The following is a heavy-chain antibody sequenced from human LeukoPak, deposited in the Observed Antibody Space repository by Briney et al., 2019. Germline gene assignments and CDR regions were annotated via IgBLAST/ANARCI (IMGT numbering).Heavy chain of an antibody. CDR1: GFTFSSYG. V-gene: IGHV3-33*06. J-gene: IGHJ3*02. CDR2: IWYDGSNK. CDR3: AKRYSSSWYGDAFDI. D-gene: IGHD6-13*01. Sequence: GGSLRLSCAASGFTFSSYGMHWVRQAPGKGLEWVAVIWYDGSNKYYADSVKGRFTISRDNSKNTLYLQMNSLRAEDTAVYYCAKRYSSSWYGDAFDIWGQGTMVTVSS.